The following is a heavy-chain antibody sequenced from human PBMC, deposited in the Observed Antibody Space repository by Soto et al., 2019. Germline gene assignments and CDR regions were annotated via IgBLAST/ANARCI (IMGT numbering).Heavy chain of an antibody. V-gene: IGHV1-46*01. CDR3: ASGAMASGYVLAETSYFDY. J-gene: IGHJ4*02. Sequence: ASVKVSCKASGYTFTSYYMHWVRQAPGQGLEWMGIINPSGGSTSYAQKFQSRVTMTRDTSTSTVYMELSSPRSEDTAVYYCASGAMASGYVLAETSYFDYWGQGTLVTVSS. CDR2: INPSGGST. D-gene: IGHD3-22*01. CDR1: GYTFTSYY.